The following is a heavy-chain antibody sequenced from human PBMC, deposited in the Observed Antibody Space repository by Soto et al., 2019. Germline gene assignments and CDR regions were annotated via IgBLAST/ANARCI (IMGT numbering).Heavy chain of an antibody. Sequence: SETLSLTCAVSGGSISSGGYSWSWIRQPPGKGLEWIGYIHHRVSTYYNPSLKSRITITVDRSKNQFSLKLCSLTAADTAVYYWARWGYLKVPAVNRFPFDYWGQGTLVTVSS. V-gene: IGHV4-30-2*02. CDR3: ARWGYLKVPAVNRFPFDY. D-gene: IGHD2-2*01. CDR1: GGSISSGGYS. J-gene: IGHJ4*02. CDR2: IHHRVST.